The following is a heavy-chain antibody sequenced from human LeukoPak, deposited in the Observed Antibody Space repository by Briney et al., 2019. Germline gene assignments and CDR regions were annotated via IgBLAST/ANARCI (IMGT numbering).Heavy chain of an antibody. CDR1: GYTPTELS. J-gene: IGHJ5*02. V-gene: IGHV1-24*01. CDR3: ATVWIAVAGTWFDP. Sequence: GASVKVSCKVSGYTPTELSMHWVRQAPGKGLEWMGGFDPEDGETIYAQKFQGRVTMTEDTSTDTAYMELSSLRSEDTAVYYCATVWIAVAGTWFDPWGQGTLVTVSS. CDR2: FDPEDGET. D-gene: IGHD6-19*01.